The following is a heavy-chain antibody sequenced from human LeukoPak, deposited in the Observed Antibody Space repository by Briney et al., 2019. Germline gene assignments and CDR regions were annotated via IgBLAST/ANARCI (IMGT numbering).Heavy chain of an antibody. CDR1: GGTFSSYA. CDR3: ARASSSSSVDY. D-gene: IGHD6-6*01. CDR2: IIPILGGA. V-gene: IGHV1-69*04. Sequence: PGASVKVSCKASGGTFSSYAISWVRQAPGQGLEWMGRIIPILGGANYAQKFQSRVAITADKSTSTAYRELSSLRSEDTAVYYCARASSSSSVDYWGQGTLVTVSS. J-gene: IGHJ4*02.